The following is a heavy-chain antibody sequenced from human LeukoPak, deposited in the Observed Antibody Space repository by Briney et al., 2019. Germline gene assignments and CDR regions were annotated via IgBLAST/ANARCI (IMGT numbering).Heavy chain of an antibody. CDR2: IYHSGST. Sequence: SETLSLTCTASGGSISGYYLHWIRQPPGKGLEWMGYIYHSGSTNHNPSLKSRVALSVDTSKNQFSLRLNSVTAADTAVYYCARGGGGWSGRSWSNYWFFDLWGRGTLVTVSS. CDR3: ARGGGGWSGRSWSNYWFFDL. V-gene: IGHV4-59*01. D-gene: IGHD6-13*01. CDR1: GGSISGYY. J-gene: IGHJ2*01.